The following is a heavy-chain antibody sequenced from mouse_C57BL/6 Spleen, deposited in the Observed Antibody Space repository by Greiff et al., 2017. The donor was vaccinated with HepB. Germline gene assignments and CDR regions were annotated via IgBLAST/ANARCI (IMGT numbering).Heavy chain of an antibody. CDR1: GFTFSSYG. D-gene: IGHD1-1*01. Sequence: EVQRVESGGDLVKPGGSLKLSCAASGFTFSSYGMSWVRQTPDKRLEWVATISSGGSYTYYPDSVKGRFTISRDNAKNTLYLQMSSLKSEDTAMYYCARLYSSYYFDYWGQGTTLTVSS. CDR2: ISSGGSYT. CDR3: ARLYSSYYFDY. J-gene: IGHJ2*01. V-gene: IGHV5-6*01.